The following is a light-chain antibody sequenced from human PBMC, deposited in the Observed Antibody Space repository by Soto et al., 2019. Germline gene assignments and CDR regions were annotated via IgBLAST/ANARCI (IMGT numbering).Light chain of an antibody. CDR2: AAS. J-gene: IGKJ3*01. CDR1: QSIGSY. CDR3: QQSYSTPRT. Sequence: DIQMTQSPSSLSASVGDRVTITCRASQSIGSYLNWYQQTPGKAPNLLIYAASSLQRGVPSSFSGSGSGTDFTLTISSLQPKDFASYYCQQSYSTPRTVGPGTKVDIK. V-gene: IGKV1-39*01.